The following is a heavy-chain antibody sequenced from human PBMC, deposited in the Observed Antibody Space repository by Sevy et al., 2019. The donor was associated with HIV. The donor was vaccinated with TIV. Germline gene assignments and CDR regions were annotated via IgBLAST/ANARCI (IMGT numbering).Heavy chain of an antibody. D-gene: IGHD1-1*01. J-gene: IGHJ3*01. CDR3: ARDHPHPGFARILDGRRSFDF. CDR1: VYKFINYG. CDR2: ISINNGDT. V-gene: IGHV1-18*01. Sequence: ASVKVSCKASVYKFINYGISWVRQAPGQGLEWMGWISINNGDTNYAQKFQGRVTLTTDTSTTTAYMELRSLRLDDTAVYYCARDHPHPGFARILDGRRSFDFWGQGTTVTVSS.